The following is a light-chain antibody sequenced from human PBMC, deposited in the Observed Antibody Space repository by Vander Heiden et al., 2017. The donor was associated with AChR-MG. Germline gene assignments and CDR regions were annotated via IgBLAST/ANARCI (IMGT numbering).Light chain of an antibody. CDR1: SSNIGSNT. CDR2: SNN. J-gene: IGLJ2*01. CDR3: AAWDDSLNGVV. Sequence: QPVLTQPPSPSGTPGQRVTIACSGGSSNIGSNTVNWYQQLPGTAPKLLIYSNNQRPSGVPDRFSGSKSGTSASLAISGLQSEDEADYYCAAWDDSLNGVVFGGGTKLTVL. V-gene: IGLV1-44*01.